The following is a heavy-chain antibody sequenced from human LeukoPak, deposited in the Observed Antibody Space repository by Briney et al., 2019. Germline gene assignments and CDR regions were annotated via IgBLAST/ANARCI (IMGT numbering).Heavy chain of an antibody. V-gene: IGHV3-23*01. CDR2: ISGSGDST. CDR3: ASLEMAHGPIDY. J-gene: IGHJ4*02. Sequence: GGSLRLSCSASGFTFSSYAMSWVRRAPGRGLEWVSVISGSGDSTYYADSVKGRFTISRDNSKNTLYLQMNSLRAEDTAVYYCASLEMAHGPIDYWGQGTLVTVSS. CDR1: GFTFSSYA. D-gene: IGHD5-24*01.